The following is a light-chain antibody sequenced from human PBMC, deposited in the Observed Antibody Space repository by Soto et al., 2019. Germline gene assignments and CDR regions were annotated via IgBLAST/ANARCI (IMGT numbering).Light chain of an antibody. V-gene: IGLV1-44*01. Sequence: QSVLTQPPSASGTPGQKVTISCTGGSSNIGSNAGNWYQQFPGTAPKLLIYSNNQRPSGVPDRFSGSKSGTSASLAISGLQSEDEADYYCISYTDRQSYLFGTGTKVTVL. CDR1: SSNIGSNA. CDR3: ISYTDRQSYL. CDR2: SNN. J-gene: IGLJ1*01.